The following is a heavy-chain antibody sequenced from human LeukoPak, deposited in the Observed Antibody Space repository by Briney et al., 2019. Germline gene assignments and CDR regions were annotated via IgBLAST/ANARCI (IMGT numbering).Heavy chain of an antibody. CDR1: GHTFRNYY. Sequence: ASVKVSRKASGHTFRNYYVYWVRQAPGHGLDWMGIINPSADITAYAQKFQGRVTMTRDTSMSTVYMELSSLRSEDTAVYYCARGGLQWELLGNWFDPWGQGTLVAVSS. J-gene: IGHJ5*02. CDR2: INPSADIT. D-gene: IGHD3-3*01. V-gene: IGHV1-46*01. CDR3: ARGGLQWELLGNWFDP.